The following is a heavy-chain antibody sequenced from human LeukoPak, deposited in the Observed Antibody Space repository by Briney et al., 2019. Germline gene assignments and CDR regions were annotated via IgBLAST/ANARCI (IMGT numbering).Heavy chain of an antibody. CDR1: GFSLSTSGMC. J-gene: IGHJ4*02. CDR2: IDWDDDK. CDR3: AREDDSGSFYFDF. Sequence: ESGPALAKPTQTLTLTCTFSGFSLSTSGMCVSWIRQPPGKALEWLARIDWDDDKHYSTSLKTRLTISKDTSKNQVVLTMTNMDPVDTATYYCAREDDSGSFYFDFWGQGTLVTVSS. V-gene: IGHV2-70*11. D-gene: IGHD3-10*01.